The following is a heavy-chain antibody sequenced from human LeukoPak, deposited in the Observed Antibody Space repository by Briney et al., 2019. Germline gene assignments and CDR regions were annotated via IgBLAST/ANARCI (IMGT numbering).Heavy chain of an antibody. V-gene: IGHV4-34*01. D-gene: IGHD2-2*01. CDR2: INHSGST. CDR3: AGRVVPAARRYYFDY. Sequence: PSETLSFTCAVYGGSFSGYYWSWIRQPPGKGLEWIGEINHSGSTNYNPSLKSRVTISVDTSKNQFSLKLSSVTAADTAVYYCAGRVVPAARRYYFDYWGQGTLVTVSS. CDR1: GGSFSGYY. J-gene: IGHJ4*02.